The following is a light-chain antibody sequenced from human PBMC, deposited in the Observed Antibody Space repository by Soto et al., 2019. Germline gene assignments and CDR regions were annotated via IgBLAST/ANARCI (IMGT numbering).Light chain of an antibody. CDR3: RVGEIGSGVV. V-gene: IGLV3-21*01. CDR1: NIGSKS. CDR2: YDT. Sequence: SYELTQPPAVSVAPGQTAKITCGGSNIGSKSVHWYQQKPGQAHVLVIYYDTDRPSGVPERLSGSNSGSTAALTICRVEAGDEADYHCRVGEIGSGVVFGGGTKVTVL. J-gene: IGLJ2*01.